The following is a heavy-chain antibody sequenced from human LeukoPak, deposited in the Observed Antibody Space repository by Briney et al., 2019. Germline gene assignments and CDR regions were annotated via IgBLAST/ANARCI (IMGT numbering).Heavy chain of an antibody. J-gene: IGHJ4*02. D-gene: IGHD3-22*01. CDR3: AKDLYLSPPYYYDSSGL. V-gene: IGHV3-23*01. Sequence: GGSLRLSCAASGFTFSSYAMSWVRQAPGKGLEWVSAISGSGGSTYYADSVKGRFTISRDNSKNTLYLQMNSLRAEDTAVYYCAKDLYLSPPYYYDSSGLWGQGTLVTVSS. CDR2: ISGSGGST. CDR1: GFTFSSYA.